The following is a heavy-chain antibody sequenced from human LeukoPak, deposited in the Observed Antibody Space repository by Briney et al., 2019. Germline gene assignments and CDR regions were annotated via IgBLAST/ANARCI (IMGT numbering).Heavy chain of an antibody. D-gene: IGHD1-26*01. V-gene: IGHV4-4*02. J-gene: IGHJ4*02. CDR2: VHLNGAT. CDR3: TRESGAFSPFGF. CDR1: GGSITTTNW. Sequence: SGTLSLTCAVSGGSITTTNWWSWVGQPPGKGLEWIGEVHLNGATNYNPSLESRFSMSIDKSNNHLSLEVTSVTAADTAMYYCTRESGAFSPFGFWGQGTLVTVSS.